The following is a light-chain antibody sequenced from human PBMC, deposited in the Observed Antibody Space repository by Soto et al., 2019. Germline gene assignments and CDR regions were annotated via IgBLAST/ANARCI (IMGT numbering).Light chain of an antibody. J-gene: IGLJ3*02. V-gene: IGLV2-14*01. CDR2: EVT. Sequence: QSVLTQPASVSGSPGQSITISCTGSSNDVGSYNYVSWYQQHPGKSPKLMIYEVTNRPSGVSNRFSGSKSGNTASLTISGLQAEDEADYYCAAWDDSLNDWVFGGGTKLTVL. CDR1: SNDVGSYNY. CDR3: AAWDDSLNDWV.